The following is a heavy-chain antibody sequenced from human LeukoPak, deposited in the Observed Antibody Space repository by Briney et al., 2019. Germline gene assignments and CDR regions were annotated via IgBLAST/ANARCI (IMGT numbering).Heavy chain of an antibody. V-gene: IGHV3-74*01. CDR2: INTDGSDI. Sequence: GGSLRLSCAASGFTFSTYWLHWVRQGSGKGLVRVSRINTDGSDIRYAESVKGRFTISRDNAKNTLYLQMNSLRAEDTAVYYCARGALVVPLDVWGKGTTVTISS. CDR3: ARGALVVPLDV. CDR1: GFTFSTYW. J-gene: IGHJ6*04. D-gene: IGHD3-22*01.